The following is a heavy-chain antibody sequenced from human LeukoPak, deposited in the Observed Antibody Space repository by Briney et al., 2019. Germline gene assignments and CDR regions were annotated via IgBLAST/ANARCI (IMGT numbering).Heavy chain of an antibody. CDR2: INWDGDIT. CDR3: AKGNILTGPPDS. V-gene: IGHV3-43*01. D-gene: IGHD3-9*01. CDR1: GFTFDDYT. J-gene: IGHJ4*02. Sequence: PGGSLRPSCAASGFTFDDYTMHWVRQPPGKGLEWVSLINWDGDITEYADSVKGRFTISRDNSKNSLFLQMNSLRTEDTALYYCAKGNILTGPPDSWGQGTLVTVSS.